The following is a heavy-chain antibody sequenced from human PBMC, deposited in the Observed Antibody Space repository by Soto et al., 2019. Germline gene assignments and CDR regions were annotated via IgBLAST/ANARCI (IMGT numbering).Heavy chain of an antibody. CDR2: ISYSGIT. CDR3: ASLYGDYVSY. V-gene: IGHV4-39*01. D-gene: IGHD4-17*01. J-gene: IGHJ4*02. CDR1: GGSISSSTYY. Sequence: SETVSLTCTVSGGSISSSTYYWGWIRQPPGKGLEWIGTISYSGITYYNPSLKSRVTISVDTSNNQFSLKLSSVTAADTAVYYCASLYGDYVSYWGQGTLVTVSS.